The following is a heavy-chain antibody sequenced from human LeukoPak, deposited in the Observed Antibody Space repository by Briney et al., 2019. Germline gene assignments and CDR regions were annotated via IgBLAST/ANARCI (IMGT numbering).Heavy chain of an antibody. D-gene: IGHD4-17*01. V-gene: IGHV4-34*01. Sequence: SETLSLTCAVYGGSFSGYYWSWIRQPPGKGLEWIGEINHSGSTNCNPSLKSRATISVDTSKNQFSLKLSSVTAADTAVYYCARGLIAGDYRKSFDYWDQGTLVTVSS. CDR3: ARGLIAGDYRKSFDY. CDR1: GGSFSGYY. CDR2: INHSGST. J-gene: IGHJ4*02.